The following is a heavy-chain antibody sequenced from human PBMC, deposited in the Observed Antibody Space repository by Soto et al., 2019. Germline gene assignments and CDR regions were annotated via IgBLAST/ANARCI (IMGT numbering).Heavy chain of an antibody. CDR3: AKDGSTIKPPLDY. J-gene: IGHJ4*02. CDR2: ISYDGSNK. Sequence: QVQLVESGGGVVQPGRSLRLSCAASGFTFSSYAMHWVRQAPGKGLEWVAVISYDGSNKYYADSVKGRFTISRDNSKNTLYLQMNSLRAEDTAVYYCAKDGSTIKPPLDYWGQGTLVTVSS. V-gene: IGHV3-30*04. D-gene: IGHD3-10*01. CDR1: GFTFSSYA.